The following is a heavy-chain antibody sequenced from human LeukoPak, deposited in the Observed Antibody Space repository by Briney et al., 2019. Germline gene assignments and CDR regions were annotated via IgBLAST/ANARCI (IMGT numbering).Heavy chain of an antibody. Sequence: PSETLSLTCTVSGGSISRGTYYWGWIRQPPGKGLEWLGSIYYSGSTHHNPSLKSRGTISVDTSKNEFSLKLTSVTAADMAVYYCARYNPLQIVGAVNYFDYWGQGTLVTVSS. CDR2: IYYSGST. CDR3: ARYNPLQIVGAVNYFDY. D-gene: IGHD1-26*01. CDR1: GGSISRGTYY. J-gene: IGHJ4*02. V-gene: IGHV4-39*01.